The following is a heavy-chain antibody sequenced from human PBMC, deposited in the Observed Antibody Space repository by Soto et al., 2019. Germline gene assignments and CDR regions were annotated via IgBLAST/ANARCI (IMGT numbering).Heavy chain of an antibody. CDR1: GFTFSSYS. V-gene: IGHV3-21*01. CDR3: ARSEVYYDSSGYYDFDY. J-gene: IGHJ4*02. Sequence: GGSLRLSCAASGFTFSSYSMNWVRQAPGKGLEWVSSISSSSSYIYYADSVKGRFTISRDNAKNSLYLQMNSLRAEDTAVYYCARSEVYYDSSGYYDFDYWGQGTLVTVSS. D-gene: IGHD3-22*01. CDR2: ISSSSSYI.